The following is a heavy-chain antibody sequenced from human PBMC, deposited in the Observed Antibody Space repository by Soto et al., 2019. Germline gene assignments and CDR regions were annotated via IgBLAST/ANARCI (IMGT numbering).Heavy chain of an antibody. V-gene: IGHV3-74*01. D-gene: IGHD2-8*01. CDR3: TRTVVHEMAGFGP. Sequence: EVQLVESGGGLVQPGGSLRLSCAASGFTLSTYWMHWVRQVPGKGLVWVSRISSDGSYTSYADSVKGRFTISRDSDRNTLFLHMNSLTGDDTAVYYWTRTVVHEMAGFGPWGQGPLVTVSS. CDR2: ISSDGSYT. J-gene: IGHJ5*02. CDR1: GFTLSTYW.